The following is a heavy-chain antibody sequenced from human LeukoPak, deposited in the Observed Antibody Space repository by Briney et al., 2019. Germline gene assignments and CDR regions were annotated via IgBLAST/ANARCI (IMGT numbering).Heavy chain of an antibody. CDR3: AREAERYSWFDP. Sequence: SETLSLTCTVSDGSISSYYWSWIRQPPGQGLEWIGYIYYSGSTNYNPSLKSRVTISVDTSKNQFSLKLNSVPAADTAVYYCAREAERYSWFDPWGQGTLVTVSS. V-gene: IGHV4-59*01. J-gene: IGHJ5*02. D-gene: IGHD6-13*01. CDR2: IYYSGST. CDR1: DGSISSYY.